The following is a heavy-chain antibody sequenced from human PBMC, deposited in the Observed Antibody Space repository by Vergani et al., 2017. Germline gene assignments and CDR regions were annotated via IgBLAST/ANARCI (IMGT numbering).Heavy chain of an antibody. CDR2: IIPILGIA. CDR3: ARGPNYYDSSGYYYGGY. CDR1: GGTFSSYA. V-gene: IGHV1-69*04. Sequence: QVQLVQSGAEVKKPGSSVKVSCKASGGTFSSYAISWVRQAPGQGLEWMGRIIPILGIANYAQKFQGRVTITAAKSTSTAYMELSSLRSEDTAVYYCARGPNYYDSSGYYYGGYWGQGTLVTVSS. J-gene: IGHJ4*02. D-gene: IGHD3-22*01.